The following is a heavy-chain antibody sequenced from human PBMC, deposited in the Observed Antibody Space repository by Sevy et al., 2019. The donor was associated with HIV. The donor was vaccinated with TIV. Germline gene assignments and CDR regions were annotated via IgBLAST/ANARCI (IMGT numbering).Heavy chain of an antibody. CDR1: GFTFSSYW. Sequence: GGSLRLSCAASGFTFSSYWMSWVRQAPGKGLEWVGNIKEDGREKYYADSVKGRFTISRDNAKNSLYLQMSSLRAGDMAVYYCARGDYYDSSGYFTDAFDIWGQGTMVTVSS. V-gene: IGHV3-7*04. CDR2: IKEDGREK. CDR3: ARGDYYDSSGYFTDAFDI. D-gene: IGHD3-22*01. J-gene: IGHJ3*02.